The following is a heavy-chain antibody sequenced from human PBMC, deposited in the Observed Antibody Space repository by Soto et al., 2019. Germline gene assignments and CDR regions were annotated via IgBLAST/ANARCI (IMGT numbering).Heavy chain of an antibody. D-gene: IGHD2-2*01. Sequence: SETLSLTCTVSGGSISTSSYYWGWIRQPPGKGLEWIGSIFYSGTTYYNPSLKSRVTISVDTSKNQFSLKLSSVTVADTAVYYCARHAILWVPAAIGPWGQGALVTVSS. V-gene: IGHV4-39*01. J-gene: IGHJ5*02. CDR2: IFYSGTT. CDR1: GGSISTSSYY. CDR3: ARHAILWVPAAIGP.